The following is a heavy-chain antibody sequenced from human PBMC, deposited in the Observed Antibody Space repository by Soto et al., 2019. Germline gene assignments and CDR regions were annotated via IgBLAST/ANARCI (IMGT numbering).Heavy chain of an antibody. D-gene: IGHD3-16*02. J-gene: IGHJ3*02. V-gene: IGHV1-58*01. CDR2: FVVRIGNT. CDR3: AAGARYVYVWGSYRYTAPHAFDI. Sequence: VKVSRKAAGLTNTNSAVEGVGQTGGQRLEWIGWFVVRIGNTNYPQKFQQRVTITRDMSTSTAYMELSSLRSEDTAVYYCAAGARYVYVWGSYRYTAPHAFDISGQALIVT. CDR1: GLTNTNSA.